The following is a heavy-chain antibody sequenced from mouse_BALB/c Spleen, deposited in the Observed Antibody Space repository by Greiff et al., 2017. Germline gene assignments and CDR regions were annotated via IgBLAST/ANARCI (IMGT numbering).Heavy chain of an antibody. CDR1: GFTFSSYA. CDR2: ISSGGST. Sequence: EVMLVESGGGLVKPGGSLKLSCAASGFTFSSYAMSWVRQTPEKRLEWVASISSGGSTYYPDSVKGRFTISRDNARNILYLQMSSLRSEDTAMYYCARGYRYDFYWYFDVWGAGTTVTVSS. J-gene: IGHJ1*01. CDR3: ARGYRYDFYWYFDV. V-gene: IGHV5-6-5*01. D-gene: IGHD2-14*01.